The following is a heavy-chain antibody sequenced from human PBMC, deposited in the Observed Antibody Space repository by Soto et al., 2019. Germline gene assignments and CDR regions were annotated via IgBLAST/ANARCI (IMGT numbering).Heavy chain of an antibody. D-gene: IGHD2-8*01. CDR1: GYTFTSYG. J-gene: IGHJ4*02. CDR2: ISAYNGNT. Sequence: QVQLVQSGAEVKKPGASVKVSCKASGYTFTSYGISWVRQAPGQGLEWMGWISAYNGNTNYAQNLQGRVTMTTDTSTSTAYMELRSLRSDDTAVYYCAREEPPKYCTNGVCENYWGQGTLVTVSS. CDR3: AREEPPKYCTNGVCENY. V-gene: IGHV1-18*01.